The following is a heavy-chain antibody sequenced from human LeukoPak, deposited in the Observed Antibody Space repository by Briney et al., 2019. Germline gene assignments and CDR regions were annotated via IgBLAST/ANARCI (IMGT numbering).Heavy chain of an antibody. CDR2: ISSSSSTK. CDR1: GFTFSSYS. D-gene: IGHD1-26*01. J-gene: IGHJ5*02. Sequence: GGSLRLSCAASGFTFSSYSMNWVRQAPGKGLEWVSYISSSSSTKYYADSVKGRLTISRDNAKNSLYLQMNSLRAEDTAVYYCARDANTGNYWFDHWGQGTLVTVSS. V-gene: IGHV3-48*01. CDR3: ARDANTGNYWFDH.